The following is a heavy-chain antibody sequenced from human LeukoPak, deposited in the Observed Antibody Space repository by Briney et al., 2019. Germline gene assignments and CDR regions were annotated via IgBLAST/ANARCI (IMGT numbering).Heavy chain of an antibody. CDR3: SGRDSSRNPWAY. CDR2: IRPDGSDK. Sequence: GGSLRLSCAASGFTFNTLWMNWVSLAPGRGLEWLANIRPDGSDKYYVDSVRGRFTITRDNGKNLVYLEMNSLRVEDTAVYYCSGRDSSRNPWAYWGQGTLVTVSS. J-gene: IGHJ4*02. V-gene: IGHV3-7*01. D-gene: IGHD2-2*01. CDR1: GFTFNTLW.